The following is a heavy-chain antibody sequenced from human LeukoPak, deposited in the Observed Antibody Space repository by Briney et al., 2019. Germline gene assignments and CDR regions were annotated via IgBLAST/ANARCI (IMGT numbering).Heavy chain of an antibody. V-gene: IGHV3-7*01. CDR1: GFTFSSYA. D-gene: IGHD2-21*02. J-gene: IGHJ4*02. Sequence: GGSLRLSCAASGFTFSSYAMSWVRQAPGKGLEWVANIKQDGSEKYYVDSVKGRFTISRDNAKNSLYLQMNSLRAEDTAVYYCARDDSYCGGDCYPASFDYWGQGTLVTVSS. CDR2: IKQDGSEK. CDR3: ARDDSYCGGDCYPASFDY.